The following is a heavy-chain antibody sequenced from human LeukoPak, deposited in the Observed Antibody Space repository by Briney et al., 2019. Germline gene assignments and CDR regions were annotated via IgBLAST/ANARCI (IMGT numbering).Heavy chain of an antibody. CDR2: INSDSSIM. CDR3: IRDSFDDYSLDY. Sequence: PGGSLRLSCAASGFTFSSYSMNWVRQAPGRGVEWVSSINSDSSIMYYAESVKGRFTISRDNARNSLYLQMNSLRAEDTGVYYCIRDSFDDYSLDYWGQGALVTVPS. CDR1: GFTFSSYS. D-gene: IGHD3-16*01. V-gene: IGHV3-21*01. J-gene: IGHJ4*02.